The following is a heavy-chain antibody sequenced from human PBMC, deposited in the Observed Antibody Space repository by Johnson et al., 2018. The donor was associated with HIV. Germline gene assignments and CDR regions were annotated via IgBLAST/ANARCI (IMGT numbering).Heavy chain of an antibody. V-gene: IGHV3-30-3*01. CDR3: SKDPGRMVPRGFDI. Sequence: VQLVESGGGVVQPGGSLRLSCAASGFTFCSYALHWVRQAPGKGLQWVAVISYDGSNKYYADSVKGRFTISRDNSKNTLYLQMNSLRAEDTAVYYCSKDPGRMVPRGFDIWGQGTMVTVSS. D-gene: IGHD2-15*01. CDR2: ISYDGSNK. J-gene: IGHJ3*02. CDR1: GFTFCSYA.